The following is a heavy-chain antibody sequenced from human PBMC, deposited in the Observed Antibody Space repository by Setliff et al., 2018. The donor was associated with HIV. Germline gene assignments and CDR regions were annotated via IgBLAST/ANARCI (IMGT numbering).Heavy chain of an antibody. CDR3: AASTEMVTFGYSYYYMDV. CDR1: GGSFSRNA. CDR2: IIPMFGTA. J-gene: IGHJ6*03. V-gene: IGHV1-69*13. D-gene: IGHD3-16*01. Sequence: SVKVSCKASGGSFSRNAISWVRQAPGHGLEWMGGIIPMFGTADYAQKFQGSVTIIADESTSTAYMEMSSLRSEDTAVYYCAASTEMVTFGYSYYYMDVWGKGTTVTVSS.